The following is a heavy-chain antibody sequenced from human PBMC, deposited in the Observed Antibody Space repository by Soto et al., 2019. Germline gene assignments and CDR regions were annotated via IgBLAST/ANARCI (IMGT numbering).Heavy chain of an antibody. J-gene: IGHJ6*02. CDR1: GGSISSYY. CDR2: IYYSGST. V-gene: IGHV4-59*01. CDR3: ARGDLWFGELSGGLDV. Sequence: PSETLSLTCTVSGGSISSYYWSWIRQPPGKGLEWIGCIYYSGSTNYNPSLKSRDTISVDTSKNQFSLKLSSVTAADTALYYCARGDLWFGELSGGLDVWGQGTTVTVSS. D-gene: IGHD3-10*01.